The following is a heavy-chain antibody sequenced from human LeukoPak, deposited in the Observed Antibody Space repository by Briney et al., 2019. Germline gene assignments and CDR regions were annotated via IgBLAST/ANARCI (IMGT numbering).Heavy chain of an antibody. J-gene: IGHJ4*02. CDR3: ARVPYSVHFEH. CDR1: GYTFTGYY. Sequence: GASVKVSCKASGYTFTGYYMHWVRQAPGQGLEWMGWINPNSGGTNYARKFQGRVTMTRDTSISTAYMTLSALRSDDTAVYYCARVPYSVHFEHWGQGTLVIVSS. V-gene: IGHV1-2*02. CDR2: INPNSGGT. D-gene: IGHD5/OR15-5a*01.